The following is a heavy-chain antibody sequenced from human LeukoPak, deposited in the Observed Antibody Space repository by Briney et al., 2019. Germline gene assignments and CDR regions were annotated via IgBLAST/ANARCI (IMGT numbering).Heavy chain of an antibody. CDR3: AKDDRSGYAWHDAFDI. D-gene: IGHD3-22*01. CDR2: ISGSGGST. J-gene: IGHJ3*02. V-gene: IGHV3-23*01. Sequence: GGFLRLSCAASGFTFSSYAMSWVRQAPGKGLEWVSAISGSGGSTYYADSVKGRFTISRDNSKNTLYLQMNSLRAEDTAVYYCAKDDRSGYAWHDAFDIWGQGTMVTVSS. CDR1: GFTFSSYA.